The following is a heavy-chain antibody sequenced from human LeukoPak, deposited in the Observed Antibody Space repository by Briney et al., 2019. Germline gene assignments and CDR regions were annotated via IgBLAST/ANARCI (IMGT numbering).Heavy chain of an antibody. CDR1: GGSISSSSYY. D-gene: IGHD3-16*01. CDR3: ISLTFGGAYYMDV. Sequence: SETLSLTCTVSGGSISSSSYYWSWIRQPPGKGLEWIGYISYSGSTNYNPSLKSRVTISVDTSKNQFSLKLSSATAADTAVYFRISLTFGGAYYMDVWGKGTTVTMSS. J-gene: IGHJ6*03. CDR2: ISYSGST. V-gene: IGHV4-61*01.